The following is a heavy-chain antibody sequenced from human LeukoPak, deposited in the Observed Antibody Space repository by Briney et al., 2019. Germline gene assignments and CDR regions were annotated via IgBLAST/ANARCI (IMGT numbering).Heavy chain of an antibody. Sequence: GSLRLSCAASGFTFSDYYMSWIRQPAGKGLEWIGRIYTSGSTNYNPSLKSRVTMSVETSKNQFSLKLSSVTAADTAVYYCARDYIALLWGQGTLVTVSS. D-gene: IGHD1-26*01. CDR1: GFTFSDYY. J-gene: IGHJ4*02. CDR2: IYTSGST. CDR3: ARDYIALL. V-gene: IGHV4-4*07.